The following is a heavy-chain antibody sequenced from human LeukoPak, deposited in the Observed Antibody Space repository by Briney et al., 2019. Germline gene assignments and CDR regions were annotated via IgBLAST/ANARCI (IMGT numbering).Heavy chain of an antibody. CDR1: GFIFSSYS. D-gene: IGHD2-2*01. CDR3: AKSDIVVVPAASRY. J-gene: IGHJ4*02. Sequence: GGSLRLSCGASGFIFSSYSMNWVRQAPGKGLEWVSSISSSSTYIYYADSVKGRFTISRDNAKNSLYLQMNSLRAEDTAVYYCAKSDIVVVPAASRYWGQGTLVTVSS. V-gene: IGHV3-21*04. CDR2: ISSSSTYI.